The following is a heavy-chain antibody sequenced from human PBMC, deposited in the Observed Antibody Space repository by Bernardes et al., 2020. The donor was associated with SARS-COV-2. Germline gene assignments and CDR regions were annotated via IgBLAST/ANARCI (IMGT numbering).Heavy chain of an antibody. J-gene: IGHJ6*02. CDR3: ARGYWGQTTGDYYGMDV. V-gene: IGHV1-69*04. Sequence: SVKVSCKASGGTFSTYAINWVRQAPGQGLEWMGRIIPILGRTNYAQKFQGRVTIIADKSTSTAYMELSSLRSEDTAVYYCARGYWGQTTGDYYGMDVWGQGTTVTVSS. D-gene: IGHD7-27*01. CDR2: IIPILGRT. CDR1: GGTFSTYA.